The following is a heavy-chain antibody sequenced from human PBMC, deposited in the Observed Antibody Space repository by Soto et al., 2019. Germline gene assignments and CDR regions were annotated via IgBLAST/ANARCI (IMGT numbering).Heavy chain of an antibody. J-gene: IGHJ4*02. CDR3: ARSGFPGIAAY. Sequence: QVQLVQSGAEVKKPGSSVKVSCKPSGGTFSSYAISWVRQAPGLGLEWMGGIIPIFGTANYAQKFQGRVTITADESTSTAYMELSSLRSEDTAVYYCARSGFPGIAAYWGQGTLVTVSS. CDR1: GGTFSSYA. D-gene: IGHD6-13*01. CDR2: IIPIFGTA. V-gene: IGHV1-69*12.